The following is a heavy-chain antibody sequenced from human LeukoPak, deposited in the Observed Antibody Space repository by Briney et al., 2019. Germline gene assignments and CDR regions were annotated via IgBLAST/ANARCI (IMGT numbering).Heavy chain of an antibody. D-gene: IGHD3-3*01. J-gene: IGHJ4*02. CDR3: AKPTRPYYDFWSGYYGDPRY. V-gene: IGHV3-21*04. Sequence: PGGSLRLSCAISGITFSSYSMNWVRQAPGKGLEWVSSISGNSNYIYYADSVKGRFTISRDNSKNTLYLQMNSLRAEDTAVYYCAKPTRPYYDFWSGYYGDPRYWGQGTLVTVSS. CDR2: ISGNSNYI. CDR1: GITFSSYS.